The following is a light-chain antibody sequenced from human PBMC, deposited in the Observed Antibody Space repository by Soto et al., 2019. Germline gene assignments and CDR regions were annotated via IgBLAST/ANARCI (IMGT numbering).Light chain of an antibody. CDR1: QSISSY. J-gene: IGKJ1*01. CDR2: AAS. V-gene: IGKV1-39*01. CDR3: QQSYSTPRT. Sequence: DIQMTQSPSSLSASVGDRVTITCRASQSISSYLNWYQQKPGKAPKLLIYAASSLQSGVPSRFSCSGYGTDFTLTISSLQPEDFATYYCQQSYSTPRTFGQGTKVDIK.